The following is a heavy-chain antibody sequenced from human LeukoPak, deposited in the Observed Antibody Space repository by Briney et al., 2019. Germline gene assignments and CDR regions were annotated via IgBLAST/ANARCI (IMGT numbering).Heavy chain of an antibody. Sequence: GGSLRLSCAASGFTFSSYAMHWVRQAPGKGLEGVAVISYDGSNKYYADSVKGRFTISRDNSKNALYLQMNSLRAEDTAVYYCARDLSGFDDDAFDIWGQGTMVTVSS. CDR2: ISYDGSNK. J-gene: IGHJ3*02. V-gene: IGHV3-30-3*01. CDR3: ARDLSGFDDDAFDI. CDR1: GFTFSSYA.